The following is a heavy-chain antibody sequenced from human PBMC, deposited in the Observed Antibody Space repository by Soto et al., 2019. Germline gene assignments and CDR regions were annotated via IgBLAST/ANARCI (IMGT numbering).Heavy chain of an antibody. Sequence: SETLSLTCTVSGGSISSYYWSWIRQPPGKGLEWIGYIYYSGSTNYNPSLKSRVTISVDTSKNQFSLKLSSVTAADTAVYYCAGLDYTLGMDVWGQGTTVTVSS. CDR2: IYYSGST. V-gene: IGHV4-59*01. J-gene: IGHJ6*02. D-gene: IGHD4-4*01. CDR1: GGSISSYY. CDR3: AGLDYTLGMDV.